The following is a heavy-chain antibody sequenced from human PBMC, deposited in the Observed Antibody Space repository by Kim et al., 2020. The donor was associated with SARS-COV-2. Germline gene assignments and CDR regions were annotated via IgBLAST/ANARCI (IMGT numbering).Heavy chain of an antibody. Sequence: SETLSLTCTVSGGSISSSSYYWGWIRQPPGKGLEWIGSIYYSGSTYYNPSLKSRVTISVDTSKNQFSLKLSSVTAADTAVYYCARPAEGGITWGQGTLVTVSS. CDR2: IYYSGST. V-gene: IGHV4-39*01. D-gene: IGHD1-20*01. CDR3: ARPAEGGIT. CDR1: GGSISSSSYY. J-gene: IGHJ4*02.